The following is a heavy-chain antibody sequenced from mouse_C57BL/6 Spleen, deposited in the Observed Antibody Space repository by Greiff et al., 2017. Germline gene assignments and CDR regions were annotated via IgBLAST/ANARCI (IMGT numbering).Heavy chain of an antibody. CDR3: ARSGYYYGSPWFAY. CDR1: GYTFTSYW. Sequence: QVQLQQPGAELVKPGASVKLSCKASGYTFTSYWMHWVKQRPGQGLEWIGRIDPNSGGTKYNEKFKSKATLTVDKPSSTAYMQLSSLTSEDSAVYYCARSGYYYGSPWFAYWGQGTLVTVSA. D-gene: IGHD1-1*01. V-gene: IGHV1-72*01. CDR2: IDPNSGGT. J-gene: IGHJ3*01.